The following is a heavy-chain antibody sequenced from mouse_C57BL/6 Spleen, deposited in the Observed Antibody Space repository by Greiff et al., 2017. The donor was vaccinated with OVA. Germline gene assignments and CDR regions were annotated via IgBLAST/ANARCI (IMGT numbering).Heavy chain of an antibody. CDR1: GYTFTSYW. J-gene: IGHJ1*03. Sequence: QVQLQQPGAELVMPGASVKLSCKASGYTFTSYWMHWVKQRPRQGLEWIGEIDPSDSYTNYNQKFKGKSTLTVDKSSSTAYMQLSSLTSEDSAVYYCARSGYFDVWGTGTTVTVSS. V-gene: IGHV1-69*01. CDR2: IDPSDSYT. CDR3: ARSGYFDV.